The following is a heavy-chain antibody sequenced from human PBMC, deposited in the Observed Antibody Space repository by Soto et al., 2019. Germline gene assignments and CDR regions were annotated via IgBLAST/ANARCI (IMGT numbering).Heavy chain of an antibody. Sequence: SAKVSCKASGYIFTSYDISWVRQATGQGLEWMGWMNPNSGNTGYAQKFQGRVTMTRNTSISTAYMELSSLRSEDTAVYYCARGWQRDAFDILVQGTMVPVSS. CDR3: ARGWQRDAFDI. CDR1: GYIFTSYD. J-gene: IGHJ3*02. CDR2: MNPNSGNT. V-gene: IGHV1-8*01. D-gene: IGHD1-1*01.